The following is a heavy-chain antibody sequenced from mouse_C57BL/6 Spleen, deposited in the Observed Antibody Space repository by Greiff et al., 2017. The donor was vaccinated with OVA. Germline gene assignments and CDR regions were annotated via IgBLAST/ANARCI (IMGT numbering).Heavy chain of an antibody. CDR2: IDPSDSET. D-gene: IGHD2-5*01. CDR3: ARAYSNYGYFDV. Sequence: QVQLQQPGAELVRPGSSVKLSCKASGYTFTRYWMHWVKQRPIKGLEWIGNIDPSDSETHYNQKFKDKATLTVDKSSSTAYMQLSSLTSEDSAVYYCARAYSNYGYFDVWGTGTTVTVSS. V-gene: IGHV1-52*01. J-gene: IGHJ1*03. CDR1: GYTFTRYW.